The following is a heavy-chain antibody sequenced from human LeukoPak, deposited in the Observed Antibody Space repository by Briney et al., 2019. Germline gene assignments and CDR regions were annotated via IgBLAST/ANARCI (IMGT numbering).Heavy chain of an antibody. CDR2: INPNGGGT. D-gene: IGHD3-22*01. J-gene: IGHJ3*02. CDR1: GYTFTGYY. CDR3: ARVVISSDAFDI. Sequence: GASVKDSCKASGYTFTGYYLHWVRQAPGQGLEWMGWINPNGGGTNYEQKFQGRVTMTRDTSISTAYMELSRLRSDDTAVYYCARVVISSDAFDIWGQGTMVTVPS. V-gene: IGHV1-2*02.